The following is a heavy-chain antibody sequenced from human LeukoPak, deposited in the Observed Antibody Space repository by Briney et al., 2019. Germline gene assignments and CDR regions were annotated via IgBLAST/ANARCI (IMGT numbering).Heavy chain of an antibody. CDR2: ISYDGSNK. V-gene: IGHV3-30*04. CDR1: GFTFSSYA. D-gene: IGHD2-2*01. J-gene: IGHJ4*02. CDR3: ARDRVAGYCSSTSCYYGFDY. Sequence: GRSLRLSCAASGFTFSSYAMHWVRQAPGKGLECVAVISYDGSNKYYADSVKGRFTISRDNSKNTLYLQMNSLRAEDTAVYYCARDRVAGYCSSTSCYYGFDYWGQGTLVTVSS.